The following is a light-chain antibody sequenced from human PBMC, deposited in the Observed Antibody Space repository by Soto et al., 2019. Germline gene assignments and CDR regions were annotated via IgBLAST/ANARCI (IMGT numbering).Light chain of an antibody. CDR3: SSYTTSTTYV. J-gene: IGLJ1*01. CDR1: SSDVGGYNY. CDR2: DVS. V-gene: IGLV2-14*01. Sequence: QSALTQPASVSGSPGQSITISCTGTSSDVGGYNYVSWYQQHPGKAPKLMICDVSDRPSGISNRFSGSKSGNTASLTISGLQAEDEADHYCSSYTTSTTYVFGTGTKVTVL.